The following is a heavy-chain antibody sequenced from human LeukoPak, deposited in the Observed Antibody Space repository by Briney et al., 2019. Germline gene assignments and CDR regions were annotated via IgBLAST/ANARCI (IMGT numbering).Heavy chain of an antibody. J-gene: IGHJ6*02. Sequence: ASVKVSCKASGYTFTGYYMHWVRQAPGQGLEWMGWINPNSGGTNYAQKFQGRVTMTRDTSISTAYMELSRLRSEDTAVYYCARDRRGSGSRNDGYGMDVWGQGTTVTVSS. CDR3: ARDRRGSGSRNDGYGMDV. V-gene: IGHV1-2*02. D-gene: IGHD3-10*01. CDR2: INPNSGGT. CDR1: GYTFTGYY.